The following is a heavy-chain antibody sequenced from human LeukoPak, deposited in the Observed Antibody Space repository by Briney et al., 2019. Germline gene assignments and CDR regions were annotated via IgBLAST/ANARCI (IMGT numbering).Heavy chain of an antibody. D-gene: IGHD3-10*01. V-gene: IGHV3-23*01. Sequence: PGGSLRPSCAASGFTFSSYAMSWVRQAPGKGLEWVSAISGSGGSTYYADSVKGRFAISRDNSKNTLYLQMNSLRAEDTAVYYCSVYGRYYFGYWGQGTLVTVSP. CDR2: ISGSGGST. J-gene: IGHJ4*02. CDR1: GFTFSSYA. CDR3: SVYGRYYFGY.